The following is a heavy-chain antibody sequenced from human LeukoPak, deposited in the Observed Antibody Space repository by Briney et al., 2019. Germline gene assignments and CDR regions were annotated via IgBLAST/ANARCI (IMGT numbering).Heavy chain of an antibody. J-gene: IGHJ4*02. Sequence: ASVKVSCKVSGYTLTELSMHWVRQAPGEGLEWMGGFDPEDGETIYAQKFQGRVTMTEDTSTDTAYMEMSSLRSEDTAVYYCATVRAFGEFTIDYWGQGTLVTVSS. CDR2: FDPEDGET. D-gene: IGHD3-10*01. V-gene: IGHV1-24*01. CDR1: GYTLTELS. CDR3: ATVRAFGEFTIDY.